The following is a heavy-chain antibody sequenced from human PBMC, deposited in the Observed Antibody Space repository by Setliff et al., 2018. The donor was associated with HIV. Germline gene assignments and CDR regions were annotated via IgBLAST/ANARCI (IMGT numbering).Heavy chain of an antibody. CDR2: IKSKTDGETE. CDR1: GFTFSNAW. CDR3: TTAAAQNWYGSGNENY. J-gene: IGHJ4*02. V-gene: IGHV3-15*01. Sequence: PGGSLRLSCAASGFTFSNAWMSWVRQAPGKGLEWVGRIKSKTDGETEDYAAPVKGRFTISRDDSRSTLYLQMNSLITEDTALYYCTTAAAQNWYGSGNENYWGQGTLVTVSS. D-gene: IGHD3-10*01.